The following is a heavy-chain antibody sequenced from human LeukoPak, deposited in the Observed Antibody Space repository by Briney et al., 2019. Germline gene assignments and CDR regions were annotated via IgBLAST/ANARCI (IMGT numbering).Heavy chain of an antibody. CDR1: GYSFTNYW. Sequence: GESLKISCKGSGYSFTNYWIGWVRQMPGKVLEWMGIIYPGDSDTRYSPSFQAQVTISVDRSTSTAYLQWSSLKASDTAIYYCARMRSSTSPFDYWGQGALVTVPS. CDR3: ARMRSSTSPFDY. CDR2: IYPGDSDT. D-gene: IGHD2-2*01. J-gene: IGHJ4*02. V-gene: IGHV5-51*01.